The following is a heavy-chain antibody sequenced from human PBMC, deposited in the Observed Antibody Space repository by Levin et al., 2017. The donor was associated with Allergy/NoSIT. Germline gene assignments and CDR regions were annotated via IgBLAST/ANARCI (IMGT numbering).Heavy chain of an antibody. CDR3: ATGPYSSGSNWFDP. J-gene: IGHJ5*02. Sequence: ASVKVSCKVSGYTLTELSMHWVRQAPGKGLEWMGGFDPEDGETIYAQKFQGRVTMTEDTSTDTAYMELSSLRSEDTAVYYCATGPYSSGSNWFDPWGQGTLVTVSS. CDR2: FDPEDGET. CDR1: GYTLTELS. V-gene: IGHV1-24*01. D-gene: IGHD6-19*01.